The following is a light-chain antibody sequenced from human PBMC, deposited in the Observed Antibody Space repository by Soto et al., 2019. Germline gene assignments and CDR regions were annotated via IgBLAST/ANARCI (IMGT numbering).Light chain of an antibody. J-gene: IGKJ1*01. Sequence: DIQMTQSPSSLSASVGDRVSITCRASHSISNYLNWYRQKPGKAPELLIYASSSLQSGVPSRFSGSGSGTDFTLPISSLQPEDFATYYCQQSSSTPLTFGLGTKVEIK. CDR3: QQSSSTPLT. V-gene: IGKV1-39*01. CDR1: HSISNY. CDR2: ASS.